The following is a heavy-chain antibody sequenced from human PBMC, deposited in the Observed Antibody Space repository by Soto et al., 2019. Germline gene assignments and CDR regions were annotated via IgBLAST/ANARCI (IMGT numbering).Heavy chain of an antibody. D-gene: IGHD3-22*01. V-gene: IGHV4-39*01. CDR2: IYYSGNT. CDR3: ARRMKDSSSAGGFDI. J-gene: IGHJ3*02. CDR1: GGSISSSSYF. Sequence: QLQLQESGPGLAKPSETLSLTCTVSGGSISSSSYFWDWIRQPLGKALEWIGSIYYSGNTYYNPSLKSRVTLYVDRSKNQFSLKLSSVTAADTALYYCARRMKDSSSAGGFDIWGQGTMVTVSS.